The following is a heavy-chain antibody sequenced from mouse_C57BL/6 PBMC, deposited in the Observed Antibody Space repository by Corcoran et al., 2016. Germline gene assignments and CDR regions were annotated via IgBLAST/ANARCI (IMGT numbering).Heavy chain of an antibody. V-gene: IGHV9-3*01. CDR1: GYTFTTCG. D-gene: IGHD1-1*01. CDR2: INTYSGVP. CDR3: ARYHYGSSYNYFDY. Sequence: QIQLVQSGPELKKPGETVKISCKASGYTFTTCGMSWVKQAPGKGLKWMGWINTYSGVPTYADDFKGRFAFSLETSASTAYLQINNLKNEDTATYFCARYHYGSSYNYFDYWGQGTTLTVSS. J-gene: IGHJ2*01.